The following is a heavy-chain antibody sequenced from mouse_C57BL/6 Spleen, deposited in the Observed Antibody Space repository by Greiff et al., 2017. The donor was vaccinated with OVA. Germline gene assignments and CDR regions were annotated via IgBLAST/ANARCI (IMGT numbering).Heavy chain of an antibody. CDR3: AREVYGYGAMDY. CDR2: INPSSGYT. V-gene: IGHV1-4*01. Sequence: VQLQQSGAELARPGASVKMSCKASGYTFTSYTMHWVKQRPGQGLEWIGYINPSSGYTKYNQKFKDKATLTADKSSSTAYMQLSSLTSEDSAVYYCAREVYGYGAMDYWGQGTSVTVSS. CDR1: GYTFTSYT. D-gene: IGHD2-2*01. J-gene: IGHJ4*01.